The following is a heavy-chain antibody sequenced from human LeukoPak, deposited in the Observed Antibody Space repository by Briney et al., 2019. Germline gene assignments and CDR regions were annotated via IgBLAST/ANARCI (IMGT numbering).Heavy chain of an antibody. CDR1: GFTFSSYA. CDR2: ISGSGCST. J-gene: IGHJ5*02. Sequence: PGGSLRLSCAASGFTFSSYAMSWVRQAPGKGLEGVSAISGSGCSTYYADSVKGRFTTSRDNSKNTLYLQMNSLRAEDTAVYYCAKSVLAYCGGACYSGFDPWGQGTLVTVSS. D-gene: IGHD2-21*02. CDR3: AKSVLAYCGGACYSGFDP. V-gene: IGHV3-23*01.